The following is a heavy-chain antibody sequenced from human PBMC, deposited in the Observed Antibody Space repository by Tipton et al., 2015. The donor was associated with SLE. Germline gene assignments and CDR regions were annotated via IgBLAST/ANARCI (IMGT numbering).Heavy chain of an antibody. Sequence: TLSLTCTVSGGSISSYYWSWIRQPAVKGLEWIGRIYTSGSTNYNPSLKSRVTISADTSKNQFSLKLSSVTAADTAVYYCASGGYGSGSHYLGGWFDPWGRGTLVTVSS. V-gene: IGHV4-4*07. CDR1: GGSISSYY. CDR2: IYTSGST. D-gene: IGHD3-10*01. J-gene: IGHJ5*02. CDR3: ASGGYGSGSHYLGGWFDP.